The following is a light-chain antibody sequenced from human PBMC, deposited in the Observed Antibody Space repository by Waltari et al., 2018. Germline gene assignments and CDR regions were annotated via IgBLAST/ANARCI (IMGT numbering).Light chain of an antibody. V-gene: IGLV2-8*01. Sequence: QSALTQPTSAAGSPGQAVTMPCTGTSSDVGGSNSVFWYQQLPGLAPTLNLYEASKRPSGVPDRFSVSKSGNTASLTVSGLQAEDEADYYCSSYAGSNNFVVFGGGTKLTVL. J-gene: IGLJ2*01. CDR1: SSDVGGSNS. CDR2: EAS. CDR3: SSYAGSNNFVV.